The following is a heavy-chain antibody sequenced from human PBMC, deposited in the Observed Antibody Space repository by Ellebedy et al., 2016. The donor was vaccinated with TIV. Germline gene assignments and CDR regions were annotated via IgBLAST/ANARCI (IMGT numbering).Heavy chain of an antibody. D-gene: IGHD5-12*01. Sequence: GESLKISXAASGFAFSSYDMHWVRQTTGKGLEWVSSIVAAGGTYYSDSVRGRFTISRENAKNSLYLQMNSLRAGDTAVYYCARVSLYSGGYDWNWYLDLWGRGTLVTVSS. V-gene: IGHV3-13*01. CDR2: IVAAGGT. CDR1: GFAFSSYD. J-gene: IGHJ2*01. CDR3: ARVSLYSGGYDWNWYLDL.